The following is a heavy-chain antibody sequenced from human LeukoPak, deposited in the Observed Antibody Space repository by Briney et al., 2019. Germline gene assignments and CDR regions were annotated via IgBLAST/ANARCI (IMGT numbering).Heavy chain of an antibody. CDR3: AKDSFIVVRGVGSDDGFAV. CDR1: GFTFSSYG. V-gene: IGHV3-23*01. D-gene: IGHD3-10*01. Sequence: PGGSLRLSCAASGFTFSSYGMGWVRQAPGKGLEWVSAIRGSGGSTYYADSVKGRFIISRDNSKNTVHLQMNSLRAEDTAVYYCAKDSFIVVRGVGSDDGFAVWGQGTMVTVSS. J-gene: IGHJ3*01. CDR2: IRGSGGST.